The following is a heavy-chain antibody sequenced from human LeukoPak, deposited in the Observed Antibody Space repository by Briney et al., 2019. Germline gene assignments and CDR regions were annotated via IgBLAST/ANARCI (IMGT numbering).Heavy chain of an antibody. CDR1: GGSISTRYYY. CDR2: IYYSGST. CDR3: ARVEDGYNSD. D-gene: IGHD5-24*01. J-gene: IGHJ4*02. Sequence: SETLSLTCAVSGGSISTRYYYWGWIRQPPGKGLEWIGYIYYSGSTYYNPSLKSRVTISVDTSKNQFSLKLSSVTAADTAVYYCARVEDGYNSDWGQGTLVTVSS. V-gene: IGHV4-31*11.